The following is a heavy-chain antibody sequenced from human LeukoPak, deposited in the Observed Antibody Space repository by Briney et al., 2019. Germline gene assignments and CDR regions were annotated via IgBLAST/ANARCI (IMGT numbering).Heavy chain of an antibody. CDR1: GGSFSGSY. CDR3: ARRGYASGSFGY. J-gene: IGHJ4*02. V-gene: IGHV4-34*01. Sequence: SETLSLTCAVYGGSFSGSYWSWIRQPPGKGLEWIGEINHSGSTNYNPSLKSRVTISVDTSKNQFSLRLSFVTAADTAVYYCARRGYASGSFGYWGQETLVTVSS. D-gene: IGHD3-10*01. CDR2: INHSGST.